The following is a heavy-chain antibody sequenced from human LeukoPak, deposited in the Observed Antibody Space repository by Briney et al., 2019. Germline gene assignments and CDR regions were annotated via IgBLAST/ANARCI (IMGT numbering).Heavy chain of an antibody. CDR2: IKQDGSDK. J-gene: IGHJ4*02. V-gene: IGHV3-7*01. CDR1: GFTFSSYW. CDR3: ARDYSASGAHDY. D-gene: IGHD3-10*01. Sequence: GGSLRLSCAASGFTFSSYWMNWVRQAPGKGLEWWANIKQDGSDKYYVDSVKGRFTISRDNAKNSLYLQMNSLRAEDTAVYYCARDYSASGAHDYWGQGTLVTVSS.